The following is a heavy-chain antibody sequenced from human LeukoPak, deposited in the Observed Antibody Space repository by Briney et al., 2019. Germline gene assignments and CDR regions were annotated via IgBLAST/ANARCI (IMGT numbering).Heavy chain of an antibody. CDR3: ARVPMGASYYYMDV. D-gene: IGHD1-26*01. CDR1: GAYITRGGYY. J-gene: IGHJ6*03. Sequence: SETLSLTCTVSGAYITRGGYYWSWVRQHPGKGPEWIGHIYHSGSTYYNASLRSRLTISVDTSKNQFSLNLSSLTAADAAVYYCARVPMGASYYYMDVWGKGTTVTVSS. CDR2: IYHSGST. V-gene: IGHV4-31*03.